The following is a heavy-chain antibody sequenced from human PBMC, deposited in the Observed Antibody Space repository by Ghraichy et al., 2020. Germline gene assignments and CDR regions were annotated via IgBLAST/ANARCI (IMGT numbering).Heavy chain of an antibody. V-gene: IGHV3-48*03. Sequence: GGSLRLSCAASGFTFSNYEVNWVRQAPGKGLEWVSYISSSGSTILYADSVKGRFTISRDNAKNSLSLQMNSLRAEDTAVYYCARSYCSGGSCSTPYYVMDLWNQGTTVTVSS. CDR1: GFTFSNYE. CDR2: ISSSGSTI. CDR3: ARSYCSGGSCSTPYYVMDL. J-gene: IGHJ6*02. D-gene: IGHD2-15*01.